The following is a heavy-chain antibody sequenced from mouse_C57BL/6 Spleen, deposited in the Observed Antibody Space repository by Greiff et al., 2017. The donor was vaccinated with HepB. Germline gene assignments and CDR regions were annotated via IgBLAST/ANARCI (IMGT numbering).Heavy chain of an antibody. CDR1: GYTFTSYW. Sequence: KESCKASGYTFTSYWMHWVKQRPGQGLEWIGEIDPSDSYTNYNQKFKGKSTLTVDKSSSTAYMQLSSLTSEDSAVYYCATYSGYFDVWGTGTTVTVSS. CDR3: ATYSGYFDV. V-gene: IGHV1-69*01. D-gene: IGHD2-10*01. CDR2: IDPSDSYT. J-gene: IGHJ1*03.